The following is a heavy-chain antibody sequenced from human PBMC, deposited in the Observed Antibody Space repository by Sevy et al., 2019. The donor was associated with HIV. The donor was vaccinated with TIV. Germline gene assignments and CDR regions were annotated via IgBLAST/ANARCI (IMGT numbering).Heavy chain of an antibody. CDR3: ARDKGEASGSSYMGFDN. Sequence: GGSLRLSCAASGFTFSSYSMNWVRQAPGKGLEWVSSISSSSSYIYYADSVKGRFTISRDNAKNSVYLQMNSLRAEDTALYYCARDKGEASGSSYMGFDNWGQGTLVTVSS. CDR1: GFTFSSYS. J-gene: IGHJ4*02. CDR2: ISSSSSYI. D-gene: IGHD3-10*01. V-gene: IGHV3-21*01.